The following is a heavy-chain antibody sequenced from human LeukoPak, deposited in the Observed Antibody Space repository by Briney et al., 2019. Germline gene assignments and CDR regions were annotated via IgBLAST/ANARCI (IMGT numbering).Heavy chain of an antibody. V-gene: IGHV1-69*04. D-gene: IGHD3-10*01. CDR1: GDTFSSYA. CDR3: ARESMYYYGSGSYYKGRYYFDY. Sequence: SVKVSCKASGDTFSSYAISWVRQAPGQGLEWMGRIIPIFGIANYAQKLQGRVTMTTDTSTSTAYMELRSLRSDDTAVYYCARESMYYYGSGSYYKGRYYFDYWGQGTLVTVSS. J-gene: IGHJ4*02. CDR2: IIPIFGIA.